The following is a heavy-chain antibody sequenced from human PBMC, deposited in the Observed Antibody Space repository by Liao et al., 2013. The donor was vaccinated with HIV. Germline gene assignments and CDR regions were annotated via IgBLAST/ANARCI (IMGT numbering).Heavy chain of an antibody. CDR2: INHSGST. CDR1: GGSFSGYY. D-gene: IGHD5-18*01. Sequence: QVQLQQWGAGLLKPSETLSLTCAVYGGSFSGYYWSWIRQPPGKGLEWIGEINHSGSTNYNPSLKSRVTISVDTSKNQFSLKLSSVTAADTAVYYCARGDGYSYGRRMDIWGQGDNGHRLL. J-gene: IGHJ3*02. V-gene: IGHV4-34*01. CDR3: ARGDGYSYGRRMDI.